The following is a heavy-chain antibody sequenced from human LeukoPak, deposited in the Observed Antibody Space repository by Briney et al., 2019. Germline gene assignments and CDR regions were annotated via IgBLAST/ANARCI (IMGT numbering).Heavy chain of an antibody. Sequence: PGGSLRLSCAASGFTFSSYGMHWVSQAPGKGLEWAAVISYDGSNKYYADSVKGRFTISRDNSKNTLYLQMNSLRAEDTAVYYCAKEKYSLDYWGQGTQVTVSS. D-gene: IGHD5-18*01. J-gene: IGHJ4*02. CDR2: ISYDGSNK. CDR1: GFTFSSYG. V-gene: IGHV3-30*18. CDR3: AKEKYSLDY.